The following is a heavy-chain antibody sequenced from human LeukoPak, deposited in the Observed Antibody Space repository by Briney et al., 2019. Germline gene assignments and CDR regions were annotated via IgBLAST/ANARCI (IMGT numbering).Heavy chain of an antibody. J-gene: IGHJ5*02. CDR3: ARDTSHDSSGYYFS. CDR2: IIPIFGTA. V-gene: IGHV1-69*13. D-gene: IGHD3-22*01. Sequence: SVKVSCKASGGTFSSYAISWVRQAPGQELEWMGGIIPIFGTANYAQKCQGRVTITADESTSTAYMELSSLRSEDTAVYYCARDTSHDSSGYYFSWGQGTLVTVSS. CDR1: GGTFSSYA.